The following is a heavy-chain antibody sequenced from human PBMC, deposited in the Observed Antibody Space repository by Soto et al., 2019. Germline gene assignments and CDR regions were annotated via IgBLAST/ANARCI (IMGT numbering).Heavy chain of an antibody. CDR1: GGTFSSYA. V-gene: IGHV1-69*13. Sequence: ASVKVSCKASGGTFSSYAISWVRQAPGQGLEWMGGIIPIFGTANYAQKFQGRVTITADESTSTAYMELSSLRSEDTAVYYCARDLEGSGYPDYWGQGTLVTVSS. CDR3: ARDLEGSGYPDY. D-gene: IGHD3-22*01. J-gene: IGHJ4*02. CDR2: IIPIFGTA.